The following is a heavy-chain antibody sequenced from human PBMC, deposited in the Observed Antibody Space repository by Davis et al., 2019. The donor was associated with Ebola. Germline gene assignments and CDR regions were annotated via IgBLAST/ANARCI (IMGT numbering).Heavy chain of an antibody. D-gene: IGHD3-3*01. J-gene: IGHJ4*02. CDR2: ISSSSGSI. CDR1: GFTFSSDS. CDR3: ARDPGGEWLFSTLDY. Sequence: GESLKISCATSGFTFSSDSMNWVRQAPGKGPEWVSYISSSSGSIYYADSVKGRFTISRDNAKNSLYLQMKDLRGEDTAVYYCARDPGGEWLFSTLDYWGQGTLVTVSS. V-gene: IGHV3-48*01.